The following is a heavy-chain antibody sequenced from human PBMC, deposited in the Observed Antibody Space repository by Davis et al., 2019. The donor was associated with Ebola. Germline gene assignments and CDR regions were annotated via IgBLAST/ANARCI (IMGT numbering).Heavy chain of an antibody. CDR1: GFTFSSYE. D-gene: IGHD1-26*01. CDR3: AKGGGSYGWHFDL. J-gene: IGHJ2*01. Sequence: GESLKISCAASGFTFSSYEMNWVRQAPGKGLEWVSYISSSGSTIYYADSVKGRFTISRDNSKNTLYLQMNSLRPEDTAVYYCAKGGGSYGWHFDLWGRGTLVTVFS. V-gene: IGHV3-48*03. CDR2: ISSSGSTI.